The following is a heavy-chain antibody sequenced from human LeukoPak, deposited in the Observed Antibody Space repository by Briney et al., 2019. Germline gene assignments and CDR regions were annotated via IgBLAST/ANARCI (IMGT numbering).Heavy chain of an antibody. D-gene: IGHD7-27*01. Sequence: GESLRLSCVASGFTFSTFAMSWVRQAPGKGLEWVSSISNTETYYADSVKGRFTISRDNSKNTIYLHMNYLRAEDTARYYCAKDGQAFNSNWDYFDSWGQGTLVTVSS. CDR2: ISNTET. CDR1: GFTFSTFA. CDR3: AKDGQAFNSNWDYFDS. V-gene: IGHV3-23*01. J-gene: IGHJ4*02.